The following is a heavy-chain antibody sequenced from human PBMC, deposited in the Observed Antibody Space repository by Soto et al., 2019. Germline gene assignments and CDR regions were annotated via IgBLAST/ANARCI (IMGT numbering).Heavy chain of an antibody. D-gene: IGHD3-22*01. CDR1: GFTFSSYA. Sequence: GGSLRLSCAASGFTFSSYAMHWVRQAPGKGLEWVALISYDGSDKDYADSVKGRFTISRDNSRNTLFLQMNSLRSEDTAVYYCARDYYKYYDSSGYYRSPAYWGQGTLVTVSS. V-gene: IGHV3-30-3*01. CDR2: ISYDGSDK. CDR3: ARDYYKYYDSSGYYRSPAY. J-gene: IGHJ4*02.